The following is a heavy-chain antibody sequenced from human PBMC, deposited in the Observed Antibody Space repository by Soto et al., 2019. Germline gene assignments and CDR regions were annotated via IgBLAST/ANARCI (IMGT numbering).Heavy chain of an antibody. CDR3: ARHKFDDSNWFDP. Sequence: GESLKISCKGSGYSFTSYWISWVRQIPGKGLEWMGRIDPSDSYTNYSPSFQGHVTISADKSISTAYLQWSSLKASDTAMYYCARHKFDDSNWFDPWGQGTLVTVSS. V-gene: IGHV5-10-1*01. J-gene: IGHJ5*02. D-gene: IGHD3-9*01. CDR1: GYSFTSYW. CDR2: IDPSDSYT.